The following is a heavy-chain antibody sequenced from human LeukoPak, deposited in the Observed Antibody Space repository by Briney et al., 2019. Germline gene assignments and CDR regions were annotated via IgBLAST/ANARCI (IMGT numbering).Heavy chain of an antibody. CDR2: IYYSGST. CDR3: ARDRGHHSSSSYYLDY. Sequence: SETLSLTCTVSGGSISSYYWSWIRQPPGKGLEWIGYIYYSGSTNYNPSLKSRVTISVDTSKNQFSLKLSSVTAADTAVYYCARDRGHHSSSSYYLDYWGQGTLVTVSS. D-gene: IGHD6-6*01. V-gene: IGHV4-59*01. J-gene: IGHJ4*02. CDR1: GGSISSYY.